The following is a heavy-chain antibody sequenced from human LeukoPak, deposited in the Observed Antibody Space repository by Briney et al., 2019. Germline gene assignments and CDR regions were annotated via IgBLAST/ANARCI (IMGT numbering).Heavy chain of an antibody. Sequence: GGSLRLSCTASGFTFSTYWMSWVRQAPGKGLEWVANIKQDGSEKYSVDSVKGRFTISRDNAKKSVYLQMNSLRAEDTAVYYCAINGGTYRPHAFDIWGHGTAVIVSS. CDR3: AINGGTYRPHAFDI. CDR1: GFTFSTYW. CDR2: IKQDGSEK. J-gene: IGHJ3*02. D-gene: IGHD1-26*01. V-gene: IGHV3-7*01.